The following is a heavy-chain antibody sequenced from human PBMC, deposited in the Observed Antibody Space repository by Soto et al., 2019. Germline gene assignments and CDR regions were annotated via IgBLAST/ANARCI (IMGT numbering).Heavy chain of an antibody. Sequence: SETLSLTCTVSGGSISSGGYYWSWIRQHPGKGLEWIGYIYYSGSTYYNPSLKSRVTISVDTSKNQFSLKLSSVTAADTAVYYCARNRGDTVTLDYWGKGTLVTVSP. CDR2: IYYSGST. D-gene: IGHD4-17*01. V-gene: IGHV4-31*03. J-gene: IGHJ4*02. CDR1: GGSISSGGYY. CDR3: ARNRGDTVTLDY.